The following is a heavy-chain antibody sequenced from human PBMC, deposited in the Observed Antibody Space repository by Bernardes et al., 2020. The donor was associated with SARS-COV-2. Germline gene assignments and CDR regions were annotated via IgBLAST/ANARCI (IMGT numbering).Heavy chain of an antibody. J-gene: IGHJ6*02. CDR1: GDSVSSKSAA. D-gene: IGHD3-22*01. CDR3: ARGLSYYDRGLYFYNYSGLDV. CDR2: TYYRSKWYN. Sequence: SQTLSLTCAISGDSVSSKSAAWNWIRQSPSRGLEWLGRTYYRSKWYNDYVPSVKSRISIDPDTSKNQFSLQLNSVIPEDTAVYYCARGLSYYDRGLYFYNYSGLDVWGQGTTVTVSS. V-gene: IGHV6-1*01.